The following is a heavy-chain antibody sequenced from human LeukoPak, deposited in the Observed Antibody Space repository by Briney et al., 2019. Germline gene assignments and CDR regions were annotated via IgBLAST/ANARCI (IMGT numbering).Heavy chain of an antibody. Sequence: GESLKISCKCSGYGFTSYWIGWVRQMPGKGLEGMGIIYPGDSYTGYCASFQVKVTISADKSISTAYLQWSSLKASDTALYYCARQVLYSGSYSYYYYYMDVWGKGTTVTVSS. V-gene: IGHV5-51*01. CDR1: GYGFTSYW. CDR2: IYPGDSYT. CDR3: ARQVLYSGSYSYYYYYMDV. D-gene: IGHD1-26*01. J-gene: IGHJ6*03.